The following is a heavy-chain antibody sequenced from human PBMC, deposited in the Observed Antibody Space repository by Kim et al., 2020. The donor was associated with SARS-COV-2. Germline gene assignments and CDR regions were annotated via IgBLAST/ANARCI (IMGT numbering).Heavy chain of an antibody. D-gene: IGHD5-12*01. J-gene: IGHJ5*02. CDR3: ARVGGYDPRPNNWFDP. CDR1: GGSISSYY. Sequence: SETLSLTCTVSGGSISSYYWSWIRQPPGKGLEWIGYIYYSGSTNYNPSLKSRVTISVDTSKNQFSLKLSSVTAADTAVYYCARVGGYDPRPNNWFDPWGQGTLVTVSS. V-gene: IGHV4-59*13. CDR2: IYYSGST.